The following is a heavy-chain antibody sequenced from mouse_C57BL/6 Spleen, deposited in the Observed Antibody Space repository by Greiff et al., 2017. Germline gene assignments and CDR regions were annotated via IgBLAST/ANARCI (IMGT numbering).Heavy chain of an antibody. D-gene: IGHD1-1*01. V-gene: IGHV1-78*01. Sequence: VQLQQSDAELVKPGASVKISCKVSGYTFTDHTIHWMKQRPEQGLEWIGYIYPRDGSTTYNEKFKGKATLTADKSSSTAYRQLNSLTSEDSAVYFCASGASNTTVVADFDYWGQGTTLTVSS. CDR3: ASGASNTTVVADFDY. CDR2: IYPRDGST. J-gene: IGHJ2*01. CDR1: GYTFTDHT.